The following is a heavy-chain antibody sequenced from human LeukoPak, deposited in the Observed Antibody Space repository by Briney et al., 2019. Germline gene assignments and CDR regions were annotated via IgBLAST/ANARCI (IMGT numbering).Heavy chain of an antibody. CDR3: ARGTYGYYMDV. J-gene: IGHJ6*03. D-gene: IGHD4-17*01. Sequence: SEPLSLTCSGSNYSLSDSLYCGWLRQPPGKGLEWIGSIYRSGSTFYNPSLKSRVTISLDTSKNQFSLKLSSVTAADTAVYFCARGTYGYYMDVWGKGTTVTVSS. V-gene: IGHV4-38-2*02. CDR2: IYRSGST. CDR1: NYSLSDSLY.